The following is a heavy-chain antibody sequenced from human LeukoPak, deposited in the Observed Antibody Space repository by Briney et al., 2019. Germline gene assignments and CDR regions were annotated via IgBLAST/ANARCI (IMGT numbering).Heavy chain of an antibody. J-gene: IGHJ4*02. CDR3: AKEDSATVLDN. CDR1: GFNFSRYA. D-gene: IGHD5-18*01. CDR2: ISGSGGST. Sequence: GGSLRLSCAASGFNFSRYAMSWVRQAPGKGLEWVSSISGSGGSTYSADSVKGRFTITRDNSKNTLYLQMNSLRAEDTAVYYCAKEDSATVLDNWGQGTLVSVSS. V-gene: IGHV3-23*01.